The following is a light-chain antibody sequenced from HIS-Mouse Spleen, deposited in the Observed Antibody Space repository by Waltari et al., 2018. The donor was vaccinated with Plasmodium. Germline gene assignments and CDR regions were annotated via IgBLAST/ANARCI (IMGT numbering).Light chain of an antibody. J-gene: IGKJ3*01. CDR3: QQYNNWSFT. CDR1: QSVSST. V-gene: IGKV3-15*01. CDR2: GAS. Sequence: EIVMTQSPATLSVSPGERATLSCRASQSVSSTLAWYQQTPGQAPRHLIYGASTRATGIADRFSGSGSGTEFTLTISSLQSEDFAVYYCQQYNNWSFTFGPGTKVDIK.